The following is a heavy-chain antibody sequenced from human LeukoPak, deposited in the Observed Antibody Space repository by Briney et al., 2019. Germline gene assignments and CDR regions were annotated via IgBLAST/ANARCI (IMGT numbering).Heavy chain of an antibody. CDR1: GGSISSYY. Sequence: SETLSLTCTVSGGSISSYYWSWIRQPPGQGLEWIGYIYYSGSTNYNPSLKSRVTISVDTSKNQFSLKLSSVTAADTAVYYCARDGDNWNDGRYYYYGMDVWGQGTTVTVSS. CDR3: ARDGDNWNDGRYYYYGMDV. D-gene: IGHD1-1*01. J-gene: IGHJ6*02. CDR2: IYYSGST. V-gene: IGHV4-59*01.